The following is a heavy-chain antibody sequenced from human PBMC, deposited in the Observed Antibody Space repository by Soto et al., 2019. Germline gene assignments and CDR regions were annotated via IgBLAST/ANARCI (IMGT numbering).Heavy chain of an antibody. CDR2: ISYDGSNK. V-gene: IGHV3-30*18. CDR3: AKDQQGSSWYYRLHTNWFDP. J-gene: IGHJ5*02. D-gene: IGHD6-13*01. Sequence: GSLRLSCAASGFTFSSYGMHWVRQAPGKGLEWVAVISYDGSNKYYADSVKGRFTISRDNSKNTLYLQMNSLRAEDTAVYYCAKDQQGSSWYYRLHTNWFDPWGQGTLVTVS. CDR1: GFTFSSYG.